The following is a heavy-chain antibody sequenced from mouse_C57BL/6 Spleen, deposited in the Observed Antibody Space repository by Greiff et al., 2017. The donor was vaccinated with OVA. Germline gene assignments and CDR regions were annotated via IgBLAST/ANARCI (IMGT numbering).Heavy chain of an antibody. CDR3: ARGGVLYAMDY. V-gene: IGHV1-42*01. J-gene: IGHJ4*01. CDR1: GYSFTGYY. Sequence: VQLQQSGPELVKPGASVKISCKASGYSFTGYYMNWVKQSPEKSLEWIGEINPSTGGTTYNQKFKAKATLTVDKSSSTAYMQLKSLTSEDSAVYYCARGGVLYAMDYWGQGTSVTVSS. CDR2: INPSTGGT. D-gene: IGHD2-14*01.